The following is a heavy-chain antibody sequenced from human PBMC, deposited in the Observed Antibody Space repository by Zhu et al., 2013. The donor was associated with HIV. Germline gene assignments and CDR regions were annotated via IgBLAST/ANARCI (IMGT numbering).Heavy chain of an antibody. V-gene: IGHV1-58*01. CDR1: GFTFTNSA. CDR2: IVVGSGNT. D-gene: IGHD1-26*01. Sequence: QMQLVQSGPEVRKPGTSVKVSCKTSGFTFTNSAVQWVRQTRGQRLEWIGWIVVGSGNTNFAQKFHERVTISRDVSTSTVHLELRSLRSEDTAVYYCAAEYSGSYYPWFDPWGQGTLVTVSS. CDR3: AAEYSGSYYPWFDP. J-gene: IGHJ5*02.